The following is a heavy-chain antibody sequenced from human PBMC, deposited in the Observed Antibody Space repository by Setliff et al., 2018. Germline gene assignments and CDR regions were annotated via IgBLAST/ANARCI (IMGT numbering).Heavy chain of an antibody. D-gene: IGHD5-18*01. CDR2: LYTSGST. CDR1: YGSISTYS. Sequence: SETLSLTCNVSYGSISTYSWSWIRQPPGERLEYIGYLYTSGSTNYNPSLKSRVTMSADTSKNQLSLKLTYVTAADTAIYYCAKVIGYSHGYYYHYMDVWGKGTTVTVSS. J-gene: IGHJ6*03. CDR3: AKVIGYSHGYYYHYMDV. V-gene: IGHV4-4*08.